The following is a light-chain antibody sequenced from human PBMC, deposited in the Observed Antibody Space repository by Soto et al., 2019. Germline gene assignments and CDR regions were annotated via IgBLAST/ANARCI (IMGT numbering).Light chain of an antibody. CDR2: DAS. Sequence: EIVMTQSPATLSVSPGERATLSCRASQSVSSYLAWYQQKPGQAPRLLIYDASNRATGIPARFSGSGSGTDFTLTISRLEPEDFAMYYCLHHGSSLWTFGQGTKVDIK. CDR1: QSVSSY. J-gene: IGKJ1*01. CDR3: LHHGSSLWT. V-gene: IGKV3-20*01.